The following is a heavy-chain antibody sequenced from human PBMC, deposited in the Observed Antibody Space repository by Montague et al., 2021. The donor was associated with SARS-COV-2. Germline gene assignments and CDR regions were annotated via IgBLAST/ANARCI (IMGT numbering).Heavy chain of an antibody. V-gene: IGHV3-23*01. J-gene: IGHJ4*02. Sequence: SLRPSCAASGFIFRHYALSWVRQAPGKGLEWVSGISTSGDYTYYTYSXKVRFTISRDNSRNTLYLQMNSLRAEDTAIYYCAKDREMDYSADYWGQGTLVTVSS. CDR1: GFIFRHYA. D-gene: IGHD5-24*01. CDR2: ISTSGDYT. CDR3: AKDREMDYSADY.